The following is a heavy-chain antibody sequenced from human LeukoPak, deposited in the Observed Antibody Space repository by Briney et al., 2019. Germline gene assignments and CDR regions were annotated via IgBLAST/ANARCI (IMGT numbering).Heavy chain of an antibody. CDR3: EKDEVWGVVVPAATSLDS. CDR2: IRYDGSNK. V-gene: IGHV3-30*02. D-gene: IGHD2-2*01. J-gene: IGHJ4*02. CDR1: GFTFSSYG. Sequence: GGSLRLSCAASGFTFSSYGMHWVRQAPGKGLEWVAFIRYDGSNKYYADSVKGRFTISRDNSKNTLYLQMNSLRAEDTAVYYCEKDEVWGVVVPAATSLDSWGREPLFTVSS.